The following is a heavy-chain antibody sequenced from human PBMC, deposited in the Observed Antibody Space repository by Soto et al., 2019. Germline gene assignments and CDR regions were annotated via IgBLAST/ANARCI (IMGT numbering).Heavy chain of an antibody. CDR2: IYPGDSDT. Sequence: GAYLTISCKRSGYDFSRTWIGWVRQLPGKGLDWMGIIYPGDSDTRYSPSFQGQVTISADWSISTAYLQWSSLKASDTATYYCARASNNVDWLTKAFESWGKETMFT. CDR1: GYDFSRTW. J-gene: IGHJ3*02. CDR3: ARASNNVDWLTKAFES. D-gene: IGHD3-9*01. V-gene: IGHV5-51*01.